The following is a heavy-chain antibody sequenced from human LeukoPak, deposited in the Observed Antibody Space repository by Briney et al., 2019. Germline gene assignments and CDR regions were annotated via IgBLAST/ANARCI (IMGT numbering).Heavy chain of an antibody. Sequence: GGSLRLSCAASGFTFSTYAMNWVRQAPGKGLEWVSYISSSSSPTYYADSVQGRFTISRDNAKNSLYLQMNSLRGEDTAVYYCARDDGGYWGQGTLVTVS. CDR2: ISSSSSPT. J-gene: IGHJ4*02. D-gene: IGHD3-16*01. CDR1: GFTFSTYA. V-gene: IGHV3-48*01. CDR3: ARDDGGY.